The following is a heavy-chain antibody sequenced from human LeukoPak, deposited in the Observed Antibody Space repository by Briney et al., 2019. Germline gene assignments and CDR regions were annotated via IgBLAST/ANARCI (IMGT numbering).Heavy chain of an antibody. CDR1: GFTFSSYE. Sequence: PGGSLRLSCAASGFTFSSYEMNWVRQAPGKGLEWVSYISSSGSTIYYADSVKGRFTISRDNAKNSLYLQMNSLRAEDTAVYYCAREGSGYDWAPYYYYYMDVWGKGTTVTISS. J-gene: IGHJ6*03. CDR3: AREGSGYDWAPYYYYYMDV. V-gene: IGHV3-48*03. CDR2: ISSSGSTI. D-gene: IGHD5-12*01.